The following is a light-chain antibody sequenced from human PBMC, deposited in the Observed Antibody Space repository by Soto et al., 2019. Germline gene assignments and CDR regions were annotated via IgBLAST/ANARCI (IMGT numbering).Light chain of an antibody. CDR1: SSDVGGYNY. J-gene: IGLJ3*02. CDR3: SSYAGSNNVV. V-gene: IGLV2-8*01. CDR2: EVS. Sequence: QSVLTQPPSASGSPGQSVTISCTGTSSDVGGYNYVSWYQQHPGKAPKLMIYEVSKRPSGVPDRFSGSKSANTASLTISRLQAEDEAAYYCSSYAGSNNVVFGGGTKLTVL.